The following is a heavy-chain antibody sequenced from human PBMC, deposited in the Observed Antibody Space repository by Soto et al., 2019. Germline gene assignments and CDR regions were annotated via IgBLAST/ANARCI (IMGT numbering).Heavy chain of an antibody. CDR2: IYDSGTT. J-gene: IGHJ6*02. V-gene: IGHV4-30-2*01. D-gene: IGHD4-17*01. CDR1: GGSISSGGYS. CDR3: ARAHYGDYGYGMDV. Sequence: QLQLQESGSGLVKPSQTLSLTCAVSGGSISSGGYSWTWIRQPPGKGLEWIGYIYDSGTTYYNPSRRSRVTVSVDRSKNQFSLKRSSVTAADTAVYYCARAHYGDYGYGMDVWGQGTTVTVSS.